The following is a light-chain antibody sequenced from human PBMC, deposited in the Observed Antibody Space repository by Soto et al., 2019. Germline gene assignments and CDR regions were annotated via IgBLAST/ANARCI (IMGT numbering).Light chain of an antibody. J-gene: IGLJ7*01. CDR2: EVT. V-gene: IGLV2-8*01. CDR3: SSYAGTNNYV. Sequence: QSALTQPPSASGSPGQSVTISCTGTNNDVGVYNYVSWYQQHPGKAPRLMIYEVTKRPSDIPDRFSGSKSGNTASLTVSGLQAEVEADYYCSSYAGTNNYVFGTGTQLTVL. CDR1: NNDVGVYNY.